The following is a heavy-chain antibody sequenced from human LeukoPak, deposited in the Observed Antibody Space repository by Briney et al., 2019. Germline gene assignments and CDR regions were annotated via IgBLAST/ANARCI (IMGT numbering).Heavy chain of an antibody. Sequence: ASVKVSCKVSGYTFTDYYMHLVQQAPGKGLEWLGLVDPEDGETIYAEKFQGRVTIPADPDTDTAYMELNSLRSEDTAVYYRATGGVGATTTFAFDIWGRGTMVTVSS. D-gene: IGHD1-26*01. CDR1: GYTFTDYY. V-gene: IGHV1-69-2*01. J-gene: IGHJ3*02. CDR2: VDPEDGET. CDR3: ATGGVGATTTFAFDI.